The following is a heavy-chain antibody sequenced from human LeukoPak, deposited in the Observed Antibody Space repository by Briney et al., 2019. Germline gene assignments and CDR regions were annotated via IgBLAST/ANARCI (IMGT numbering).Heavy chain of an antibody. Sequence: SVKVSCKASGGTFSSYAISWVRRAPGQGLEWMGGIIPIFGTANYAQKFQGRVTITTDESTSTDYMELSSLRSEDTAVYYCARGYLEPELLYMDVWGKGTTVTVSS. J-gene: IGHJ6*03. CDR3: ARGYLEPELLYMDV. CDR2: IIPIFGTA. CDR1: GGTFSSYA. V-gene: IGHV1-69*05. D-gene: IGHD1-26*01.